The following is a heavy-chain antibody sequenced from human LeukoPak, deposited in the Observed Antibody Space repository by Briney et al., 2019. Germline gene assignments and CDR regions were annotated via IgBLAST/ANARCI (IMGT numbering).Heavy chain of an antibody. CDR3: AHPAWELTL. V-gene: IGHV4-34*01. J-gene: IGHJ4*02. D-gene: IGHD1-26*01. Sequence: PSETLSLTCAVYGGSFSGYYWSWIRQPPGKGLEWIGEINHSGGTNYNPSLKSRVTISVDTSKNQFSLKLSSVTAADTAVYYCAHPAWELTLWGQGTLVTVSS. CDR2: INHSGGT. CDR1: GGSFSGYY.